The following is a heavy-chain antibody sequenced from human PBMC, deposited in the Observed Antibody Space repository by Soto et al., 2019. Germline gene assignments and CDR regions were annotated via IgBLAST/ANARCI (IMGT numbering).Heavy chain of an antibody. J-gene: IGHJ4*02. D-gene: IGHD2-21*02. Sequence: QLQLQESGSGLVKPSQTLSLTCGVSGGSISSGGYSWSWIRQPPGKGLEWIGYISHSGSTYDNPSLKSRVTISVDRSKNQFSLKVNSVTAADTAVYYCARLVVTPKGEYYFDFWGQGTLVTVSS. V-gene: IGHV4-30-2*01. CDR1: GGSISSGGYS. CDR3: ARLVVTPKGEYYFDF. CDR2: ISHSGST.